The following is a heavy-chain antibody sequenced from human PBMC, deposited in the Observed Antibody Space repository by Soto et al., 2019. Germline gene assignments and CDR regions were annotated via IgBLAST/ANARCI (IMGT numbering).Heavy chain of an antibody. D-gene: IGHD3-22*01. CDR2: IYHSGST. V-gene: IGHV4-30-2*01. Sequence: SETLSLTCAVSGGSISSGRYSWSWIRQPPGKGLEWIGYIYHSGSTYYNPSLKSRVTISVDRSKNQFSLKLSSVTAADTAVYYCARDRYYYDSSGYSADYFDYWGQGTLVTVSS. CDR3: ARDRYYYDSSGYSADYFDY. J-gene: IGHJ4*02. CDR1: GGSISSGRYS.